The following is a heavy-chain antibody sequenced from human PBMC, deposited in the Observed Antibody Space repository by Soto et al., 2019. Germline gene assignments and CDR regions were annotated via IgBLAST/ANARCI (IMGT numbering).Heavy chain of an antibody. J-gene: IGHJ4*02. D-gene: IGHD3-10*01. V-gene: IGHV1-69*02. CDR2: INPILSMS. CDR1: GDTFTFYS. Sequence: QVQLVQSGAEVKKPGSSVRVSCKASGDTFTFYSINWVRQAHGLGLEWMGRINPILSMSNYAQRFQGRVTITADHYRSTAYMELSSLRSEATAMYHCASSYGSVYLAFDYWGQGALFTVSS. CDR3: ASSYGSVYLAFDY.